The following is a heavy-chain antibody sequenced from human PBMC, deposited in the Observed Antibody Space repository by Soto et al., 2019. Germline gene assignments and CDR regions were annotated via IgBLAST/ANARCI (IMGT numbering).Heavy chain of an antibody. D-gene: IGHD3-22*01. J-gene: IGHJ4*02. Sequence: SVNRSCESSGGTFSRYAISWGRQDTGQGLEWMGGIIPMFGTANYAQKFQGRVTITAVESTSTAYMELSSLRSEDTAVYYCARQFDYESSGYYYPYWGQGTPVTVSS. CDR1: GGTFSRYA. CDR3: ARQFDYESSGYYYPY. V-gene: IGHV1-69*01. CDR2: IIPMFGTA.